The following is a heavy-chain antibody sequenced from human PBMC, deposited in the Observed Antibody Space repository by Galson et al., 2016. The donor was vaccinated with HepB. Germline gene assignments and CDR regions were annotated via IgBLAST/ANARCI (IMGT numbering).Heavy chain of an antibody. D-gene: IGHD6-19*01. J-gene: IGHJ4*02. CDR2: ISDNGGST. CDR1: GFTFSSYA. CDR3: ARDRGYSGWSYFDY. V-gene: IGHV3-23*01. Sequence: SLRLSCAASGFTFSSYAMSWVRQAPGKGLEWVSGISDNGGSTFYADSVKGRFTISRDNSKNTVYLQMNSLRADDTAVYYCARDRGYSGWSYFDYWGQGTLVTVSS.